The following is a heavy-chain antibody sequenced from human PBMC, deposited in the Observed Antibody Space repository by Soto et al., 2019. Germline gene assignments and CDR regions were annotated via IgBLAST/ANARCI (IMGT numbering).Heavy chain of an antibody. CDR1: GGSISSGDYY. CDR2: IYYSGST. CDR3: ARVPRERLSDVPSEFDY. V-gene: IGHV4-30-4*01. Sequence: PSETLSLTCTVSGGSISSGDYYWSWIRQPPGKGLEWIGYIYYSGSTYYNPSLKSRVTISVDTSKNQFSLKLSSVTAADTAVYYCARVPRERLSDVPSEFDYWGQGTLVTVSS. J-gene: IGHJ4*02. D-gene: IGHD1-26*01.